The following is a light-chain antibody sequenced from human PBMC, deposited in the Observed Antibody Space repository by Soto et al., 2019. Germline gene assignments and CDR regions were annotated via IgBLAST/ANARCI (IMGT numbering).Light chain of an antibody. J-gene: IGKJ4*01. CDR1: EDITYH. CDR3: QQFKSFPPT. CDR2: FAH. V-gene: IGKV1-16*02. Sequence: DIQMTQSPSSLSASVGDRVTITCLASEDITYHLAWFQQKPGTAPKSLIYFAHNLHSGVPSKFSGSGSGTDFTLTISSLQPEDFATYYCQQFKSFPPTFGGGTTVEI.